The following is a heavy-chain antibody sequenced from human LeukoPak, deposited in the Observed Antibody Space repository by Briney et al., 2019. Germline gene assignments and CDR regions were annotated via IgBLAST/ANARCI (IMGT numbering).Heavy chain of an antibody. CDR3: AKGTDVIPWIQPPDY. CDR1: GFSFDDFG. V-gene: IGHV3-9*01. D-gene: IGHD5-18*01. Sequence: GGSLRLSCAASGFSFDDFGMHWVRQAPVKGLEWVSGISWNSGNIKYADSVKGRFTISRDNAKDSLYLQMNSLRAEDTALYYCAKGTDVIPWIQPPDYWGQGTLVTVSS. CDR2: ISWNSGNI. J-gene: IGHJ4*02.